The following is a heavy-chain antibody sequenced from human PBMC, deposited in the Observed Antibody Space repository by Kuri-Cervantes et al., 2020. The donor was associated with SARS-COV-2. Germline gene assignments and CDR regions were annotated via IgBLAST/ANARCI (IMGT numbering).Heavy chain of an antibody. D-gene: IGHD2-15*01. CDR1: RYTSFG. V-gene: IGHV1-18*01. CDR3: ARVGRGGDWYFDL. J-gene: IGHJ2*01. Sequence: ASVKVSCKASRYTSFGITWVRQAPGQGLEWMGWISAYNDNTRYAQKFQGRVTMTRDTSTSTVYMELSSLRSEDTAVYYCARVGRGGDWYFDLWGRGTLVTVSS. CDR2: ISAYNDNT.